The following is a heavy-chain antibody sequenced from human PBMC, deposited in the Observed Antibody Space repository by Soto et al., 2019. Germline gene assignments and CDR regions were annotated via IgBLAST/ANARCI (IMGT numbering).Heavy chain of an antibody. CDR1: GYTFTGYY. Sequence: ASVKVSFKASGYTFTGYYMHWVRQAPGQGLEWMGWINPNSGGTNYAQKFQGRVTMTRDTSISTAYMELSRLRSDDTAVYYCARDPSIAAPPGYWGQGTLVTVSS. CDR2: INPNSGGT. CDR3: ARDPSIAAPPGY. D-gene: IGHD6-6*01. J-gene: IGHJ4*02. V-gene: IGHV1-2*02.